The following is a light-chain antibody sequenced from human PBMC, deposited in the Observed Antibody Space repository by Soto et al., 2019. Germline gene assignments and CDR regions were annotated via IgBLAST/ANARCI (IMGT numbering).Light chain of an antibody. Sequence: QLVLTQPPSASASLGASVKLTCTLSSGHNSYAIAWHQQQPEKGPRYLMKLNSDGSHSQGDGIPDRFSGSSSGAARYVTISSLQSEDEADYYCQTWSTDSRVFGGGTKLTVL. CDR3: QTWSTDSRV. CDR1: SGHNSYA. V-gene: IGLV4-69*01. J-gene: IGLJ3*02. CDR2: LNSDGSH.